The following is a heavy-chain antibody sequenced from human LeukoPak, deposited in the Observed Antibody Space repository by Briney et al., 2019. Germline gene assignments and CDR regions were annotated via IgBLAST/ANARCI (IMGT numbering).Heavy chain of an antibody. J-gene: IGHJ4*02. D-gene: IGHD3-16*02. CDR3: AKGYMITFGGVIEY. CDR2: ISGSGGST. CDR1: GFTFSSYA. V-gene: IGHV3-23*01. Sequence: GGSLRLSCAASGFTFSSYAMSWVRQAPGKGLEWVSAISGSGGSTYYADSVEGRFTISRDNSKNTLYLQMNSLRAEDTAVYYCAKGYMITFGGVIEYWGQGTLVTVSS.